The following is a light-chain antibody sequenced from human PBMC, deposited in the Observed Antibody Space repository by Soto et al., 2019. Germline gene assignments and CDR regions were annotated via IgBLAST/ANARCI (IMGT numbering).Light chain of an antibody. J-gene: IGLJ3*02. CDR2: SNN. CDR1: SSNIGSNT. CDR3: QSYDHTLSRSL. Sequence: QSVLTQPPSASGTPGQRVTISCSGSSSNIGSNTVSWYQQLPGTAPKLLIYSNNQRPSGVPDRFSGSKSGTSASLAINGLQSEDEADYYCQSYDHTLSRSLFGGGTKLTVL. V-gene: IGLV1-44*01.